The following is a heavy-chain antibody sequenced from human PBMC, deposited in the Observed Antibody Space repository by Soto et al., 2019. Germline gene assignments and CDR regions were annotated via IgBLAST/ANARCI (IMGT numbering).Heavy chain of an antibody. CDR3: ARERYCSSTSCETSQH. Sequence: SETLSLTCTVSGGSISSGGYYWSWIRQHPGKGLEWIGYIYYSGSTYYNPSLKSRVTISVETSKNQFSLKLSSVTAADTAVYYCARERYCSSTSCETSQHWGQGTLVTVSS. CDR1: GGSISSGGYY. D-gene: IGHD2-2*01. J-gene: IGHJ1*01. V-gene: IGHV4-31*03. CDR2: IYYSGST.